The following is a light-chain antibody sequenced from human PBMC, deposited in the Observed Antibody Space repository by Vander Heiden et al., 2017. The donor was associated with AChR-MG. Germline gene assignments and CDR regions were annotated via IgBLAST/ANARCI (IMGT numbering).Light chain of an antibody. CDR2: GVS. V-gene: IGLV2-14*01. Sequence: QSALTQPASVSGSPGQSITISCTGTSSDVGGYNCVSWYQLRPATAPKLMIYGVSSRPSAVANRFSGSKSGNTASVTISGLQAEDEADYYCSSYTSISTGVVFGGGTKLTVL. CDR3: SSYTSISTGVV. J-gene: IGLJ2*01. CDR1: SSDVGGYNC.